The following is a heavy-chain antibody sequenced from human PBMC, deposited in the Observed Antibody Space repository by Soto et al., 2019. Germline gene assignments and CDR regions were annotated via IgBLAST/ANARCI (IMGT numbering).Heavy chain of an antibody. D-gene: IGHD3-22*01. CDR1: GGSISSGGYY. Sequence: QVQLQESGPGLVKPSQTLSLTCTVSGGSISSGGYYWSWIRQHPGKGLEWIGYIYYSGSTYYNPSLKSRVTISVDTSKNLFSLKLSSVTAADTAVYYCARTYYYDSSGYDYFDYWGQGTLVTVSS. CDR3: ARTYYYDSSGYDYFDY. CDR2: IYYSGST. J-gene: IGHJ4*02. V-gene: IGHV4-31*03.